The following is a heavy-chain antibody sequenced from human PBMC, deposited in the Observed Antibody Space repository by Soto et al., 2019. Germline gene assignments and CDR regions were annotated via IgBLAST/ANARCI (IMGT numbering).Heavy chain of an antibody. CDR2: ISYDGSNK. D-gene: IGHD1-26*01. CDR1: GFTFSSYA. Sequence: PGGSLRLSCAASGFTFSSYAMHWVRQAQGKGLEWVAVISYDGSNKYYADSVKGRFTISRDNSKNTLYLQMNSLRAEDTAVYYCARAGARTPPYYYGMDVWGQGTTVTVSS. J-gene: IGHJ6*02. CDR3: ARAGARTPPYYYGMDV. V-gene: IGHV3-30-3*01.